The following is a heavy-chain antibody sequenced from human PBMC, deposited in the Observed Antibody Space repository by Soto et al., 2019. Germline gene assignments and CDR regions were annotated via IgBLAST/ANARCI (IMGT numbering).Heavy chain of an antibody. CDR1: GFAFSTFA. V-gene: IGHV3-23*01. CDR3: AKNNEYHYYGAMDV. D-gene: IGHD1-1*01. J-gene: IGHJ6*02. Sequence: EVQLLESGGDLVQPGGSLRLSCAASGFAFSTFAMSWVRQAPGKGLEWVSTIRGGGTSTYYADSVKGRFTISRDDSKSMLYLQTNSLRADDTAIYYCAKNNEYHYYGAMDVWGQGTTVTASS. CDR2: IRGGGTST.